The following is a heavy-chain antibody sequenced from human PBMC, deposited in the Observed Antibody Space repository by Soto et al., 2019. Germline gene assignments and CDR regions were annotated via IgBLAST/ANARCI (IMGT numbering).Heavy chain of an antibody. CDR1: GFTFSSYD. CDR3: ARDRTQITGTTGDYYYGMDV. Sequence: GGSLRLSCVASGFTFSSYDMHWVRQATGKGLEWVSAIGTAGDTYYPGSVKGRFTISRENAKNSLYLQMNSLRAGDTAVYYCARDRTQITGTTGDYYYGMDVWGQGTTVTVSS. J-gene: IGHJ6*02. V-gene: IGHV3-13*01. CDR2: IGTAGDT. D-gene: IGHD1-7*01.